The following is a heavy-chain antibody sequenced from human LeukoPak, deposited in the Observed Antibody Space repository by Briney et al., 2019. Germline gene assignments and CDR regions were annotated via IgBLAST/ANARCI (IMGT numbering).Heavy chain of an antibody. CDR3: ARAHTRGYCTGGVCSRSPGCYDY. Sequence: PSETLSLTCAVYGGSFSGYYWSWIRQPPGKGLEWIGEINHSGSTNYNPSLKSRVTISVDTSKNQFSLKLSSVTAADTAVYYCARAHTRGYCTGGVCSRSPGCYDYWGQGTLVTVSS. D-gene: IGHD2-8*02. CDR2: INHSGST. V-gene: IGHV4-34*01. J-gene: IGHJ4*02. CDR1: GGSFSGYY.